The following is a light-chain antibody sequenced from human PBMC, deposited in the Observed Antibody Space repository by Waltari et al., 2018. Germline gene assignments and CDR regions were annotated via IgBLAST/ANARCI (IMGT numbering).Light chain of an antibody. CDR1: SRYVGTYNY. CDR3: SSYTISNTRL. Sequence: QSALTQPASVSGSPGQSITISCTGTSRYVGTYNYVSWYQQHPGRAPQLMIYDVSNRPSGVSNRFSGSKSGNTASLTISGLQAEDEADYYCSSYTISNTRLFGGGTKLTVL. CDR2: DVS. V-gene: IGLV2-14*03. J-gene: IGLJ2*01.